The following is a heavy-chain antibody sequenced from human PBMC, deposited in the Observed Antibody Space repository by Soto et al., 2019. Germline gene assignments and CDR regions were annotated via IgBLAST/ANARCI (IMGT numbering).Heavy chain of an antibody. J-gene: IGHJ4*02. CDR1: GVMIGTHS. V-gene: IGHV3-48*04. CDR2: IGPGYAPI. D-gene: IGHD3-10*01. CDR3: VREWYGELK. Sequence: GGSLSVSCAAAGVMIGTHSMNWVRQAPGKGLEWVAYIGPGYAPIYYADLVKGRFTISRDNARNSLYFQMNSLRAEDSAVYYCVREWYGELKWGQGTLVTVSS.